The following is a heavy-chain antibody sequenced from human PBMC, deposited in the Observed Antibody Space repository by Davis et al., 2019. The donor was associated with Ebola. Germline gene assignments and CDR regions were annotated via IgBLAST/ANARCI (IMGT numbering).Heavy chain of an antibody. CDR3: AKVGEMKWNFRYAMDV. J-gene: IGHJ6*02. CDR1: GFTFSSYA. D-gene: IGHD1-7*01. Sequence: GGSLRLSCAASGFTFSSYAMHWVRQAPGKGLEWVAVIWYDVGTKYYADSVKGRFIISRDNSQNMLYLQMNSLRPEDTAVYYCAKVGEMKWNFRYAMDVWGQGTTVTVS. V-gene: IGHV3-30*02. CDR2: IWYDVGTK.